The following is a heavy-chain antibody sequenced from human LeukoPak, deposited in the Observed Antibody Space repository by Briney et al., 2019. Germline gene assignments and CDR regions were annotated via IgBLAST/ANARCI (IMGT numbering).Heavy chain of an antibody. Sequence: SVKLSCKASGYTFTSYGISWVRQAPGQGLEWMGGIIPIFGTANYAQKFQGRVTITADKSTSTAYMELSSLRSEDTAVYYCARSPLRRYCSGGSCYSGIDYWGQGTLVTVSS. CDR1: GYTFTSYG. CDR3: ARSPLRRYCSGGSCYSGIDY. J-gene: IGHJ4*02. D-gene: IGHD2-15*01. CDR2: IIPIFGTA. V-gene: IGHV1-69*06.